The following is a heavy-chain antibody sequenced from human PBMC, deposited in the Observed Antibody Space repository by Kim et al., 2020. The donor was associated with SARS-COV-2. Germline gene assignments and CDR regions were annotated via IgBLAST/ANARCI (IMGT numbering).Heavy chain of an antibody. CDR3: AKSHGYQLQTYYFDY. CDR2: ISGSGGST. V-gene: IGHV3-23*01. Sequence: GGSLRLSCAASGFTFSSYAMSWVRQAPGKGLEWVSAISGSGGSTYYADSVKGRFTISRDNSKNTLYLQMNSLRAEDTAVYYCAKSHGYQLQTYYFDYWGQGTLVTVSS. J-gene: IGHJ4*02. D-gene: IGHD2-2*01. CDR1: GFTFSSYA.